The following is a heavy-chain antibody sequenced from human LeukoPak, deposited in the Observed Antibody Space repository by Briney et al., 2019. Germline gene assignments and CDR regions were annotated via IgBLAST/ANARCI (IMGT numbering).Heavy chain of an antibody. D-gene: IGHD4-17*01. CDR2: ISAYNGNT. J-gene: IGHJ4*02. Sequence: ASVKVSCKASGYTFNRYAISWVRQAPGQGREWMGWISAYNGNTNYAQKLQGRVTMTTDTSTTTAYMELRSLRSDDTAVYYCARHLYGDYFFDYWGQGTLVTVSS. CDR3: ARHLYGDYFFDY. CDR1: GYTFNRYA. V-gene: IGHV1-18*01.